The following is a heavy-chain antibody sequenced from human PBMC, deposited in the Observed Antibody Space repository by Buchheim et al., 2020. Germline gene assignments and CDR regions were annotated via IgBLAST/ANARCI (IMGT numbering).Heavy chain of an antibody. CDR2: IYYSGRT. Sequence: QVQLQESGPGLVKPSETLSLTCTVSGYSISSGYYWGWIRQPPGKGLEWIGTIYYSGRTYYNSSLKSRATISLNTSKNQFPLKLSSVTAADTAVYFCARTGSGYYFDYWGQGIL. V-gene: IGHV4-38-2*02. D-gene: IGHD1-26*01. CDR1: GYSISSGYY. CDR3: ARTGSGYYFDY. J-gene: IGHJ4*02.